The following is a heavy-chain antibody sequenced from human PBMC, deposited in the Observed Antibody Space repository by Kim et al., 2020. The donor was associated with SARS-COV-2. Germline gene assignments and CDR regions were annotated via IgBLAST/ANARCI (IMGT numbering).Heavy chain of an antibody. CDR1: GGSFSGYY. Sequence: SETLSLTCAVYGGSFSGYYWSWIRQPPGKGLEWIGEINHSGSTNYNPSLKSRVTISVDTSKNQFSLKLSSVTAADTAVYYCVRKGPAWGGWNYVLPNAFDIWGQGTMVTVSS. V-gene: IGHV4-34*01. J-gene: IGHJ3*02. D-gene: IGHD1-7*01. CDR3: VRKGPAWGGWNYVLPNAFDI. CDR2: INHSGST.